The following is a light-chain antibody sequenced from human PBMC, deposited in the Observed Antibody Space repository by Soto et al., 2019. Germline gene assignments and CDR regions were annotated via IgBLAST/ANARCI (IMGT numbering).Light chain of an antibody. V-gene: IGLV2-14*03. CDR3: NSYTSSSTLV. CDR2: NVY. J-gene: IGLJ2*01. Sequence: HSALTQPASVSGSPGQSITMSCTGTSSDVGGYNFVSWYQQHPGKAPKLMIYNVYDRPSGISHRFSGSRSGNTASLTISGLQAEDEAHYYCNSYTSSSTLVFGGGTKLTVL. CDR1: SSDVGGYNF.